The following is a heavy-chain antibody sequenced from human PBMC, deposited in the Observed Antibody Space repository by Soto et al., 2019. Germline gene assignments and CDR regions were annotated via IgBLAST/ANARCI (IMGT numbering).Heavy chain of an antibody. CDR3: ARYCSGGSCYERRSSLSDY. CDR1: GGSISSGDYY. J-gene: IGHJ4*02. D-gene: IGHD2-15*01. CDR2: IYYSGST. V-gene: IGHV4-30-4*01. Sequence: QVQLQESGPGLVKPSQTLSLTCTVSGGSISSGDYYWSWIRQPPRKRLEWIGYIYYSGSTYYNPSLKSRVTTAVDTFNNQFSLKLSYVTAADTVVYYCARYCSGGSCYERRSSLSDYWGQGALGTVSS.